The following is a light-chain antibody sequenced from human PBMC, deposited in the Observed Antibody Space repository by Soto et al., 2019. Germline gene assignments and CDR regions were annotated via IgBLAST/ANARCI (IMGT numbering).Light chain of an antibody. CDR1: KLGDKY. V-gene: IGLV3-1*01. CDR2: QDI. CDR3: QAWDINTMV. Sequence: SSELTQPPSVSVSPGQTASITCSGDKLGDKYASWYQQKPGQSPVLFIYQDIRRPPGIPERFSGSSSGNTATLTISGTQAMDEADYYCQAWDINTMVFGGGTQLTVL. J-gene: IGLJ2*01.